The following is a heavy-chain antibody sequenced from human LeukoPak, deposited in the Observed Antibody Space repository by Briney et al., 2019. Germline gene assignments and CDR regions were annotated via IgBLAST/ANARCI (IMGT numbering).Heavy chain of an antibody. CDR2: LYSGGST. D-gene: IGHD1-26*01. Sequence: PGGSLRLSCAASGFTVSSNYMSWVRQTPGKGLEWVSVLYSGGSTYYADSVKGRFTISSDNSKNTLYLQMNSLGAEDTAVYYCARLSGSYAFDIWGQGTMVTVSS. CDR3: ARLSGSYAFDI. V-gene: IGHV3-53*01. CDR1: GFTVSSNY. J-gene: IGHJ3*02.